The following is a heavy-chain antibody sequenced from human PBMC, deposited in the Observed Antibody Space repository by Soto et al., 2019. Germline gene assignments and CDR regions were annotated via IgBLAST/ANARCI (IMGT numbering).Heavy chain of an antibody. D-gene: IGHD6-6*01. V-gene: IGHV1-69*01. CDR1: RGTFNNYA. J-gene: IGHJ6*02. CDR2: IIPVFGTT. CDR3: AREKQLAAHGMDV. Sequence: QVQLVQSGAEVKMPGSSVKVSCRASRGTFNNYAISWVRLAPGQGLEWMGGIIPVFGTTNYAQKFQGRVTMARDESRSTAYRGLSSLRSKDTAVYYCAREKQLAAHGMDVWGQGTTVTVSS.